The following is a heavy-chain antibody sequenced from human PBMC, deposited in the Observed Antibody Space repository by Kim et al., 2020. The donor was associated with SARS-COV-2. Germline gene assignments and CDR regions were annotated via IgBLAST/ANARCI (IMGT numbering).Heavy chain of an antibody. D-gene: IGHD3-9*01. CDR3: ARLDIVRYFDY. V-gene: IGHV4-39*01. J-gene: IGHJ4*02. CDR1: GDSISSINCY. Sequence: SETLSLTCSVSGDSISSINCYWGWVRQSPGKGLEWIGSVHYSGTTYYNPSLKSRVTTSIDTSKNQFSLKVSSGTAADTAVYYCARLDIVRYFDYWGQGALVTVSS. CDR2: VHYSGTT.